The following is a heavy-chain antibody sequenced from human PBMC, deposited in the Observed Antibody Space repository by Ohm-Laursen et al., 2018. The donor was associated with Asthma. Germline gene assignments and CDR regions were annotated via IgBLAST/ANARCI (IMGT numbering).Heavy chain of an antibody. CDR1: GFTFSSYW. D-gene: IGHD3/OR15-3a*01. CDR3: ARDLDGVAFDI. J-gene: IGHJ3*02. Sequence: SLRLSCTASGFTFSSYWMSWVRQAPGKGLEWVANIKQDGSEKYYVDSVKGRFTISRDNAKNSLYLQMNSLRAEDTAVYYCARDLDGVAFDIWGQGTMVTVSS. CDR2: IKQDGSEK. V-gene: IGHV3-7*05.